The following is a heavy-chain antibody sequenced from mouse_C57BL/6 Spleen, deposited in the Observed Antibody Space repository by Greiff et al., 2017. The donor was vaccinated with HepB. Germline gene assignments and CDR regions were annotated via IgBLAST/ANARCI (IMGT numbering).Heavy chain of an antibody. CDR2: ISNLAYSI. D-gene: IGHD1-1*01. J-gene: IGHJ1*03. Sequence: EVKLVESGGGLVQPGGSLKLSCAASGFTFSDYGMAWVRQAPRKGPEWVAFISNLAYSIYYADTVTGRFTISRENAKNTLYLEMSSLRSEDTAMYYCARAPYYYGSSYWYFDVWGTGTTVTVSS. CDR3: ARAPYYYGSSYWYFDV. CDR1: GFTFSDYG. V-gene: IGHV5-15*01.